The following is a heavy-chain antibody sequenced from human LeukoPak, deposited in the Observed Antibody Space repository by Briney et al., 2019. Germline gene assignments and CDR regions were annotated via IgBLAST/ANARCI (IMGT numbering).Heavy chain of an antibody. CDR1: GGSISSGDYY. CDR3: ARDKLSDYGDYAAFDY. CDR2: IYYSGST. V-gene: IGHV4-30-4*01. D-gene: IGHD4-17*01. J-gene: IGHJ4*02. Sequence: PSQTLSLTCTVSGGSISSGDYYWSWIRQPPGKGLEWIGYIYYSGSTYYSPSLKSRVTISVDTSKNQFSLKLSSVTAADTAVYYCARDKLSDYGDYAAFDYWGQGTLVTVSS.